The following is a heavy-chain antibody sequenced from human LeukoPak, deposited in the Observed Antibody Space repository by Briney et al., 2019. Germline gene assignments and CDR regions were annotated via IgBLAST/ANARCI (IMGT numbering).Heavy chain of an antibody. CDR1: GFTFSSYS. Sequence: KTGGSLRLSCAASGFTFSSYSMNWVRQAPGKGLEWVSSISSSSSYIYYADSVKGRFTISRDNAKNSLYLQMNSLRAEDTAVYYCARDGGATMFLAWAFDIWGQGTMVTVSS. V-gene: IGHV3-21*01. D-gene: IGHD1-26*01. J-gene: IGHJ3*02. CDR3: ARDGGATMFLAWAFDI. CDR2: ISSSSSYI.